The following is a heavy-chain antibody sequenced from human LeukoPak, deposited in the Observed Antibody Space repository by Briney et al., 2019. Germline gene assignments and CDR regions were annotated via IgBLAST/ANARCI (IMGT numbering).Heavy chain of an antibody. J-gene: IGHJ4*02. CDR1: GGSISTYY. CDR3: ARGDYDFWSGYPSRVYFDY. D-gene: IGHD3-3*01. V-gene: IGHV4-59*08. CDR2: IHYSGSS. Sequence: SETLSLTCAVSGGSISTYYWSWIRQPPGKGLEWIGYIHYSGSSNYNPSLKSRVTISLDTSKNQFSLKLSSVTAADTAVYYCARGDYDFWSGYPSRVYFDYWGQGTLVTVSS.